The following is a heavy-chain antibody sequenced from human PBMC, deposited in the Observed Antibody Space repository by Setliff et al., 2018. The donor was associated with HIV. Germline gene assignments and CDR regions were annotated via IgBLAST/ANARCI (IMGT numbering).Heavy chain of an antibody. CDR3: ARGESGYSSSWYPLPFDY. D-gene: IGHD6-13*01. CDR1: GGSLTDNY. J-gene: IGHJ4*02. Sequence: SETLSLTCAVYGGSLTDNYWTWIRQPPGKGLEWIGYIFYSGSTYYNPSLKSRVTISLDTSENQFSLKLSSVTAADTAVYYCARGESGYSSSWYPLPFDYWGQGTLVTVSS. V-gene: IGHV4-34*09. CDR2: IFYSGST.